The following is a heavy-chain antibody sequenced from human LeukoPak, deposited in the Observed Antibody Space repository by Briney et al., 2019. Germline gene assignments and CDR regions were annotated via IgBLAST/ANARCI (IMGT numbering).Heavy chain of an antibody. CDR3: ARVFRTYRQYAFDI. D-gene: IGHD4-11*01. V-gene: IGHV4-38-2*02. Sequence: SETLSLTCTVSGYSISNNFYWAWIRQSPGKGLEWIVSINHSWSTYYNPSLKSRVTISVDTSKNQFSLKLTSVTAADTAVYYCARVFRTYRQYAFDIWGQGTMVTVSS. J-gene: IGHJ3*02. CDR2: INHSWST. CDR1: GYSISNNFY.